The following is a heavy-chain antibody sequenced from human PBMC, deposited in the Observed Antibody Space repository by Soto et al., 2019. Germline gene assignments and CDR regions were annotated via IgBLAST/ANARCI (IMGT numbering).Heavy chain of an antibody. Sequence: GGSVRLSCAASGFTFSAYNMNWVRQPPGKGLEWVSSITSSSSSIYYADSLKGRFTISRDNAKNSLYLQMNSLRAEDTAVYYCASQYGDNGWFDRRGQGTLVTLAS. D-gene: IGHD4-17*01. V-gene: IGHV3-21*06. J-gene: IGHJ5*02. CDR2: ITSSSSSI. CDR1: GFTFSAYN. CDR3: ASQYGDNGWFDR.